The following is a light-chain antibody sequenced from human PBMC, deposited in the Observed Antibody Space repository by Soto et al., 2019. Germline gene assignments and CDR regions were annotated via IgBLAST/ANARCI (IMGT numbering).Light chain of an antibody. CDR1: SSNIGNNY. CDR3: GTWDSSLSAVV. CDR2: ENN. Sequence: QSVLTQPPSVSAAPGQTVTISCSGSSSNIGNNYVSRYQQLPGTAPKLLIYENNKRPSGIPDRFSGSKSGTSATLGITGLQTGDEADYYCGTWDSSLSAVVFGGGTKLTVL. J-gene: IGLJ2*01. V-gene: IGLV1-51*02.